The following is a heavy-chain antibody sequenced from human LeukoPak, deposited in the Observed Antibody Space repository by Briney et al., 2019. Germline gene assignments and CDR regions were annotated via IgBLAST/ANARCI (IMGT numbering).Heavy chain of an antibody. CDR1: AGSFSVYY. Sequence: PSETLSLTCTVYAGSFSVYYWSWLRQPPGKGLEWIGEINHSGSTNYNPSLKSRVTISVDTSKNQFSLKLSSVTAADTAVYYCARGADYGDYEYWGQGTLVTVSS. V-gene: IGHV4-34*01. J-gene: IGHJ4*02. D-gene: IGHD4-17*01. CDR2: INHSGST. CDR3: ARGADYGDYEY.